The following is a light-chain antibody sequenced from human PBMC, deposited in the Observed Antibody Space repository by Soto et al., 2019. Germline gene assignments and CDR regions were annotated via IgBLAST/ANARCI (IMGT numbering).Light chain of an antibody. J-gene: IGLJ3*02. V-gene: IGLV2-11*01. CDR1: SSDVGGYNY. CDR2: DVS. Sequence: QSVLTQPRSVSGSPGQSVTISCTGTSSDVGGYNYVSWYQQHPVKAPKLMIYDVSKRPSGVPDRFSGSKSGNTASLTISGLQAEDEADYYCCSYAGSYTFLWVFGGGTKLTVL. CDR3: CSYAGSYTFLWV.